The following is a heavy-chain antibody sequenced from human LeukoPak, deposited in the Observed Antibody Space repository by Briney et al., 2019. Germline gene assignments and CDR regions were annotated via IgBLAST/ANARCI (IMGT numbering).Heavy chain of an antibody. CDR1: GFTFSSYA. CDR2: INDNGDGT. V-gene: IGHV3-23*01. D-gene: IGHD1-26*01. Sequence: GGSLRLSCAASGFTFSSYAMSWVRQAPGKGLKWVSTINDNGDGTYYADSVKGRFTISRDNSYNTVSLQMNSLRDEDTGVYYCARAERAVEWELLGGDYYYYMDVWGKGTTVTVSS. J-gene: IGHJ6*03. CDR3: ARAERAVEWELLGGDYYYYMDV.